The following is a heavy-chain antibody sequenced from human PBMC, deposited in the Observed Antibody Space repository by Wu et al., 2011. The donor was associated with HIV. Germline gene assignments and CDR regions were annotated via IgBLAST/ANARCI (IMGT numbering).Heavy chain of an antibody. V-gene: IGHV1-8*01. D-gene: IGHD3-22*01. CDR3: AILLGQCDSGYFWENWFGP. J-gene: IGHJ5*02. CDR2: LNPHGDRQ. Sequence: QVQLVQSGAEVKKPGASMKVSCKTSGYSFTSFDITWVRQAAGRGLEWMGWLNPHGDRQGRAQKFQGRLTMTSNTSISTAYMELSSLRSDDTAVYYCAILLGQCDSGYFWENWFGPLGPGNPGHRLL. CDR1: GYSFTSFD.